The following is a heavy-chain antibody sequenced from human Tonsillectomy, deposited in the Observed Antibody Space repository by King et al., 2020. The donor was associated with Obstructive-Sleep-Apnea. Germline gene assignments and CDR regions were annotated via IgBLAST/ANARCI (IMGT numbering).Heavy chain of an antibody. CDR3: AKGSSSWYPDYFDY. D-gene: IGHD6-13*01. Sequence: VQLQQWGAGLLKPSETLSLTCAVYGGSFSDYYWSWIRQPPGKGVEWIGEINHSGNTNYNPSLKSRVTISVDTSKNQFSLKLSSVTAADTAMYYCAKGSSSWYPDYFDYWGQGTLVTVSS. J-gene: IGHJ4*02. CDR2: INHSGNT. V-gene: IGHV4-34*01. CDR1: GGSFSDYY.